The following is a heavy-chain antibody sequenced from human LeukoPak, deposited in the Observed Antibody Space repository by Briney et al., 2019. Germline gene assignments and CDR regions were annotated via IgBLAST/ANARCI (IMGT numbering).Heavy chain of an antibody. CDR3: ARVDNNGGNTLYFDY. V-gene: IGHV4-30-2*01. D-gene: IGHD4-23*01. CDR1: GGSISSGGYS. Sequence: SETLSLTCAVSGGSISSGGYSWSWIRQPPGKGLGWIGYIYHSGSTYYNPSLKSRVTISVDRSKNQFSLKLSSVTAADTAVYYCARVDNNGGNTLYFDYWGQGTLVTVSS. CDR2: IYHSGST. J-gene: IGHJ4*02.